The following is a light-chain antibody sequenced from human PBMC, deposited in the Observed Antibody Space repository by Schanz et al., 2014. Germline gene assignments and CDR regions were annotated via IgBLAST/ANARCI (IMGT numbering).Light chain of an antibody. Sequence: QSVLTQPPSASGSPGQSVTISCTGTSSDVGGYSFVSWYQQHPGKAPKLLIYGVNKRPSGVPDRFSGSKSGNTASLTVSGLQAEDEADYYCSSYAGSNNVYVFGTGTKLTVL. CDR1: SSDVGGYSF. V-gene: IGLV2-8*01. J-gene: IGLJ1*01. CDR2: GVN. CDR3: SSYAGSNNVYV.